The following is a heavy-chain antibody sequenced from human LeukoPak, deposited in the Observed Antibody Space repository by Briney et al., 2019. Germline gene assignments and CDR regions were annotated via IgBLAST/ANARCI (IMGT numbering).Heavy chain of an antibody. CDR3: ARDYSGSYYVYFDY. Sequence: ASVKVSCKASGYTFTSYGISWVRQAPGQGLEWMGWISAYNGNTNYAQKLQGRVTMTTDTSTSTAYMEPRSLRPDDTAVYYCARDYSGSYYVYFDYWGQGTLVTVSS. D-gene: IGHD1-26*01. CDR1: GYTFTSYG. J-gene: IGHJ4*02. CDR2: ISAYNGNT. V-gene: IGHV1-18*01.